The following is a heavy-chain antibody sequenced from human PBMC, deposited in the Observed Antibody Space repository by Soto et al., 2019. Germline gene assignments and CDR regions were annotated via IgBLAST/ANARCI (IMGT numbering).Heavy chain of an antibody. V-gene: IGHV3-33*01. Sequence: QVQVVESGGGVVQPGRSLRLSCAASGFTFSSFGMHWVRQAPGKGLEWVSLIWYDGSKKSYGDSVKGRFTISRDNSRNRVYLQMTSLRADDTAVYYCARDASYYSLWSGYYPSRNGMDVWGQGTTVTVSS. D-gene: IGHD3-3*01. CDR2: IWYDGSKK. CDR3: ARDASYYSLWSGYYPSRNGMDV. CDR1: GFTFSSFG. J-gene: IGHJ6*02.